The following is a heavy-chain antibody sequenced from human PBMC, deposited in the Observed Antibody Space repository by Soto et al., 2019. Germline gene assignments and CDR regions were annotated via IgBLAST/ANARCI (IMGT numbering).Heavy chain of an antibody. CDR3: AKYALGVKYEIDY. V-gene: IGHV3-23*01. J-gene: IGHJ4*02. Sequence: GGSLRLSCAASGLTFSSCTMSCVRQAPGKGLEWVSAISGSATSTYYADSVKGRITISRDNSKNTLYLQMNSLRAEDTAVYYCAKYALGVKYEIDYWGQGTLVTVSS. D-gene: IGHD3-10*01. CDR2: ISGSATST. CDR1: GLTFSSCT.